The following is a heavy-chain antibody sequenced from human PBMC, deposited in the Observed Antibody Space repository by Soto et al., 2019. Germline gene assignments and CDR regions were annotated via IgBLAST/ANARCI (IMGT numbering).Heavy chain of an antibody. CDR3: ARRYGSGTYIYFDY. CDR1: GFTFSNYW. Sequence: EVQLVESGGDLVQPGGSLRLSCAASGFTFSNYWMHWVRQAPGKKLEYVSGISTHGGSTYYANSVKGRFTISRDNSRNTLYLQMGSLSAEDMAVYYCARRYGSGTYIYFDYWGQGTLVTVSS. V-gene: IGHV3-64*01. CDR2: ISTHGGST. D-gene: IGHD3-10*01. J-gene: IGHJ4*02.